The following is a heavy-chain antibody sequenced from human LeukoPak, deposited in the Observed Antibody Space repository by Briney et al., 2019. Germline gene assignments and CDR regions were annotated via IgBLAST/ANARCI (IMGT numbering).Heavy chain of an antibody. J-gene: IGHJ4*02. CDR3: ARVLPVASRDY. CDR1: GFTFSTYW. CDR2: IKQDGSDK. V-gene: IGHV3-7*01. Sequence: PGGSLRLSCAASGFTFSTYWMSWVRQAPGEGLERVANIKQDGSDKFYVDSVKGRFTISRDNAKNSMYLQMNSLRAEDTAVYYCARVLPVASRDYWGQGTLVTVSS. D-gene: IGHD2-2*01.